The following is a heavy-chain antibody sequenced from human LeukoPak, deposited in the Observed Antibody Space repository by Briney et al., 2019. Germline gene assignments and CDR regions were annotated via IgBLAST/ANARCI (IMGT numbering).Heavy chain of an antibody. CDR1: GFTFSSYA. V-gene: IGHV3-23*01. J-gene: IGHJ4*02. CDR3: AKVETSGGANCYALDY. CDR2: ISGSDGST. Sequence: GGSLRLSCAASGFTFSSYAMTWVRQAPDKGLEWVSAISGSDGSTYYADSVKGRFTISRDDSQNTLYLQMNSLSAEDTVVYYCAKVETSGGANCYALDYWGQGTLVTVSS. D-gene: IGHD2-2*01.